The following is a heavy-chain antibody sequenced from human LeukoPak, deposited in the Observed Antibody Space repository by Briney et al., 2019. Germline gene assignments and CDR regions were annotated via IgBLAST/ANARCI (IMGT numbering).Heavy chain of an antibody. CDR1: GFTVTTNY. Sequence: GGSLRLSCAASGFTVTTNYMTWVRQAPGKGLEWVSIIYSGGYTDYADSVKGRFTISRDNSKNTLDLQMNSLRAEDTAVYYCARRLEYSGSKGVFDYWGQGALVTVSS. J-gene: IGHJ4*02. CDR3: ARRLEYSGSKGVFDY. V-gene: IGHV3-66*01. CDR2: IYSGGYT. D-gene: IGHD1-26*01.